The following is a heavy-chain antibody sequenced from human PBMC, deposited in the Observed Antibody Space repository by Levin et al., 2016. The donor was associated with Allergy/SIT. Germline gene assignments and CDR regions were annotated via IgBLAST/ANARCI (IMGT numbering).Heavy chain of an antibody. D-gene: IGHD6-6*01. CDR3: ARDASIAFPDWFDP. V-gene: IGHV3-20*03. Sequence: WIRQPPGKGLEWVSGIDWNGVIRGYADSVKGRFTISRDNAKNSLYLQMNSLRVEDTAFYYCARDASIAFPDWFDPWGQGALVTVSS. J-gene: IGHJ5*02. CDR2: IDWNGVIR.